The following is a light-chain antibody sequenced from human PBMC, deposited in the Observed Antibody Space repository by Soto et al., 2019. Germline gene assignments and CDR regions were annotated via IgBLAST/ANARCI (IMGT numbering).Light chain of an antibody. CDR3: SSYTASATSLVV. Sequence: QSALTQPASVSGSPGQSITISCTGTSSDVGGYDYVSWYQQHPGKAPKLIIFDVNNRPSGVSNRFSGSKSGNTASLTISALQTEDAADFYWSSYTASATSLVVFGGGTKVTVL. J-gene: IGLJ2*01. CDR1: SSDVGGYDY. CDR2: DVN. V-gene: IGLV2-14*01.